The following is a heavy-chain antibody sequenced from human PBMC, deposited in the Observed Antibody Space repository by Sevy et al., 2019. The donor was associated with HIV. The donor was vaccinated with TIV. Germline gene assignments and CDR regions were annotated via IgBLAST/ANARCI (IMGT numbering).Heavy chain of an antibody. Sequence: SETLSLTCTVSGGSISSRSFYWGWIRQPPGKGLEWIGNIYYSGSTYYNPSLKSRVTISVDTSKNQFSLKLTSATAADTAVYYCAGGAEGYCSSTSCFDYWGQGTLVTVSS. V-gene: IGHV4-39*01. J-gene: IGHJ4*02. D-gene: IGHD2-2*01. CDR1: GGSISSRSFY. CDR3: AGGAEGYCSSTSCFDY. CDR2: IYYSGST.